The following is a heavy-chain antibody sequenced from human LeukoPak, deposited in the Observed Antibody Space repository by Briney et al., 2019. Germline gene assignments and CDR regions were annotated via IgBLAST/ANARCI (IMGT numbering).Heavy chain of an antibody. CDR2: IYTSGST. D-gene: IGHD2-21*02. CDR1: GGSISSGSYY. V-gene: IGHV4-61*02. Sequence: PSETLSLTCTVSGGSISSGSYYWSWIRQPAGKGLEWIGRIYTSGSTNYNPSLKSRVTISVNTSKNQFSLKLSSVTAADTAVYYCAREVVLTAKFDYWGQGTLVTVSS. J-gene: IGHJ4*02. CDR3: AREVVLTAKFDY.